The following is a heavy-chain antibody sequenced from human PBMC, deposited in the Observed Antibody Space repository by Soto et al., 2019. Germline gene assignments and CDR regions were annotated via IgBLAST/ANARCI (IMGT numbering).Heavy chain of an antibody. CDR2: INHSGST. J-gene: IGHJ6*03. CDR3: ASYAGLDNMDV. V-gene: IGHV4-34*01. CDR1: GGSFSGYY. Sequence: QVQLQQWGAGLLKPSETLSLTCAVYGGSFSGYYWSWIRQPPGKGLEWIGEINHSGSTNYNPSLKSRVTISVDTSKSQFSLKLSSVTAADTAVYYCASYAGLDNMDVWGKGTTVTVSS. D-gene: IGHD3-16*01.